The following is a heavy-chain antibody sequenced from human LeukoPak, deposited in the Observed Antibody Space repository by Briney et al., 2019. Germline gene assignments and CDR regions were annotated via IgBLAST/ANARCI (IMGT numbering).Heavy chain of an antibody. CDR2: FNAYNGNT. J-gene: IGHJ4*02. CDR1: GYSFSSYA. CDR3: ARGGRYGGNTGLDY. V-gene: IGHV1-18*01. Sequence: ASVKVSCKASGYSFSSYAINWVRQAPGQGLEWMGWFNAYNGNTYYAQKLQGRVTMATDTSTSTVYMELRSLRSDDTAVYYCARGGRYGGNTGLDYWGQGTLVTVSS. D-gene: IGHD4-23*01.